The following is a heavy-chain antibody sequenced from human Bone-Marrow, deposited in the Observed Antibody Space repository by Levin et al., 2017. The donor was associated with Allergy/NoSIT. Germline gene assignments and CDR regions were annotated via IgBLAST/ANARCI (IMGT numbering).Heavy chain of an antibody. D-gene: IGHD3-16*02. V-gene: IGHV1-69*13. CDR1: GGTFSSYA. J-gene: IGHJ6*02. CDR2: IIPIFGTA. CDR3: ARGRSYDYVWGSYRSTVYYYYGMDV. Sequence: ASVKVSCKASGGTFSSYAISWVRQAPGQGLEWMGGIIPIFGTANYAQKFQGRVTITADESTSTAYMELSSLRSEDTAVYYCARGRSYDYVWGSYRSTVYYYYGMDVWGQGTTVTVSS.